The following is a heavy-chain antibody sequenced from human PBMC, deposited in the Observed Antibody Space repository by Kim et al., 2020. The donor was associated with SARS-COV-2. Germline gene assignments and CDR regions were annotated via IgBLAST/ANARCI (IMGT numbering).Heavy chain of an antibody. CDR1: GGTFSSYA. CDR3: ASVHPYYYDSSGYYWDAFDI. D-gene: IGHD3-22*01. Sequence: SVKVSCKASGGTFSSYAISWVRQAPGQGLEWMGGIIPIFGTANYAQKFQGRVTITADESTSTAYMELSSLRSEDTAVYYCASVHPYYYDSSGYYWDAFDIWGQGTMVTVSS. CDR2: IIPIFGTA. J-gene: IGHJ3*02. V-gene: IGHV1-69*13.